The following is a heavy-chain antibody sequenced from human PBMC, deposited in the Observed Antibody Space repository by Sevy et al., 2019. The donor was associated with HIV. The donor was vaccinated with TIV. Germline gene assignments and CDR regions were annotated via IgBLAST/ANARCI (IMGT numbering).Heavy chain of an antibody. Sequence: KAGPSVKVSCKASGYTFTGYYMHWVRQAPGQGLEWMGWINPNSGGTNYAQKFQGWVTMTRDTSISTAYMELSRLRSDDTAVYYCARESKGDVVSGWLGGYYYGMDVWGQGTTVTVSS. CDR1: GYTFTGYY. CDR3: ARESKGDVVSGWLGGYYYGMDV. J-gene: IGHJ6*02. CDR2: INPNSGGT. V-gene: IGHV1-2*04. D-gene: IGHD6-19*01.